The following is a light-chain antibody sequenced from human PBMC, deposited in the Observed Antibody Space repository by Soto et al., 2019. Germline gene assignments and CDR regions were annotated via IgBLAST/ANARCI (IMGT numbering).Light chain of an antibody. CDR1: QSVSSSY. Sequence: EIVLTQSPGTLSLSPGERATLSCRASQSVSSSYLAWYQNKPGQAPRLLIYGASSRATGLPDRFSGSGSGTDFTLTISRLEPEDFAVYYCQQYGTSPLTFGGGTKVAI. CDR2: GAS. CDR3: QQYGTSPLT. V-gene: IGKV3-20*01. J-gene: IGKJ4*01.